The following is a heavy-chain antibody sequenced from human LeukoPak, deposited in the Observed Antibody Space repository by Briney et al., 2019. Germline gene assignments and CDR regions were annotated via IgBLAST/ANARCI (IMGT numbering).Heavy chain of an antibody. CDR2: ISSTGTTI. CDR3: ARGGGYISSWSYFDY. Sequence: GGSLRLSCSASGFTFSSYEMNWVSQAPGKGLEWVSYISSTGTTIYYADSVRGQFTISRDNAENSLYLQMNSLRAEDTAVYYCARGGGYISSWSYFDYWGQGTLVTVSS. V-gene: IGHV3-48*03. CDR1: GFTFSSYE. J-gene: IGHJ4*02. D-gene: IGHD6-13*01.